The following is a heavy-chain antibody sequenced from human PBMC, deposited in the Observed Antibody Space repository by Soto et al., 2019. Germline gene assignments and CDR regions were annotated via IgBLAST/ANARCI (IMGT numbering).Heavy chain of an antibody. CDR1: GFTFSSYE. V-gene: IGHV3-48*03. J-gene: IGHJ6*02. Sequence: AGGSLRLSCAASGFTFSSYEMNWVRQAPGKGLEWVSYISSSGSTIYYADSVKGRFTISRDNAKNSLYLQMNSLRAEDTAVYYCAREVRAATWGLYGMDVWGQGTTVTVSS. CDR3: AREVRAATWGLYGMDV. D-gene: IGHD2-2*01. CDR2: ISSSGSTI.